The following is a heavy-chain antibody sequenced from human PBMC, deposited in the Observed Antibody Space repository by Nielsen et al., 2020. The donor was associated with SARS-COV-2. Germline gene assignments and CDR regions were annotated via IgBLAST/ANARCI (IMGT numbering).Heavy chain of an antibody. J-gene: IGHJ4*02. Sequence: GGSLRLFCAASGFTFGSYGMHWVRQAPGKGLEWVAVISYDGSNKYYADSVKGRFTISRDNSKNTLYLQMNSLRAEDTAVYYCATDKQLSPYDYWGQGTLVTVSS. CDR3: ATDKQLSPYDY. CDR2: ISYDGSNK. CDR1: GFTFGSYG. V-gene: IGHV3-30*03. D-gene: IGHD5-18*01.